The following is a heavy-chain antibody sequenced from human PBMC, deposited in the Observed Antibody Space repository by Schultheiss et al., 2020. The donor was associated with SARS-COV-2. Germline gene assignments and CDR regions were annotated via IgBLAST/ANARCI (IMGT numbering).Heavy chain of an antibody. CDR2: IWYDGSNK. Sequence: GESLKISCAASGFTFSSYGMHWVRQAPGKGLEWVAVIWYDGSNKYYADSVKGRFTISRDNSKNTLYLQMNSLRAEDTAVYYCARDAVEYSSDWYGDAIDYWGQGTLVTVSS. CDR1: GFTFSSYG. D-gene: IGHD6-19*01. J-gene: IGHJ4*02. CDR3: ARDAVEYSSDWYGDAIDY. V-gene: IGHV3-33*01.